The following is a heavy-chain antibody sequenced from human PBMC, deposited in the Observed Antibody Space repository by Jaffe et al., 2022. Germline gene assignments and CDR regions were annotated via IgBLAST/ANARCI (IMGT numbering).Heavy chain of an antibody. V-gene: IGHV4-61*02. CDR3: ARDSIPDDYYGSGGDAFDI. J-gene: IGHJ3*02. CDR2: IYTSGST. Sequence: QVQLQESGPGLVKPSQTLSLTCTVSGGSISSGSYYWSWIRQPAGKGLEWIGRIYTSGSTNYNPSLKSRVTISVDTSKNQFSLKLSSVTAADTAVYYCARDSIPDDYYGSGGDAFDIWGQGTMVTVSS. CDR1: GGSISSGSYY. D-gene: IGHD3-10*01.